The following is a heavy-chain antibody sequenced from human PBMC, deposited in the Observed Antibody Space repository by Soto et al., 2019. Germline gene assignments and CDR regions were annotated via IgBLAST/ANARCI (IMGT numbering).Heavy chain of an antibody. CDR1: GFTFSSYW. D-gene: IGHD3-3*01. J-gene: IGHJ4*02. CDR2: IKQDGSEK. Sequence: TGGSLRLSCAASGFTFSSYWMSWVRQAPGKGLEWVANIKQDGSEKYYVDSVKGRFTISRDNAKNSLYLQMNSLRAEDTAVYYCARTLTLRFLEWLDYWGQGTLVTVSS. CDR3: ARTLTLRFLEWLDY. V-gene: IGHV3-7*03.